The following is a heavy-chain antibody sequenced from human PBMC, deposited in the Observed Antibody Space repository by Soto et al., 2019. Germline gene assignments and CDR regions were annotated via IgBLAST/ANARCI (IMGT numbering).Heavy chain of an antibody. Sequence: GGSLRLSCAASGFTFSSYSMNWVRQAPGKGLEWVSSISSSSSYIYYADSVKGRFTISRDNAKNSLYLQMNSLRAEDTAVYYCARDNDGDPNHYWGKGTLVTVSS. CDR1: GFTFSSYS. J-gene: IGHJ4*02. V-gene: IGHV3-21*01. D-gene: IGHD4-17*01. CDR3: ARDNDGDPNHY. CDR2: ISSSSSYI.